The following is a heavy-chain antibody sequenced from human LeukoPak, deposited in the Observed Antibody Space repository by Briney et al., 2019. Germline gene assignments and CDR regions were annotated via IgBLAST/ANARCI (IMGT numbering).Heavy chain of an antibody. V-gene: IGHV4-39*02. Sequence: SETLSLTCTVSGDSISSRSYYWAWLRQAPVKGLEWIGSIHSSGSTYYNPSLKSRLTLSVDTSKNLFSLGLISVTAADTAVYYCANSLGGDYGWFGGQFGLWGRGTLVTVSS. D-gene: IGHD4-17*01. CDR3: ANSLGGDYGWFGGQFGL. J-gene: IGHJ2*01. CDR1: GDSISSRSYY. CDR2: IHSSGST.